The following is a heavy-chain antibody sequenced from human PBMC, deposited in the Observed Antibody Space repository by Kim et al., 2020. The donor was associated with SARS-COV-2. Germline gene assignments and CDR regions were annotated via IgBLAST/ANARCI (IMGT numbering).Heavy chain of an antibody. CDR1: GGSLSGYR. V-gene: IGHV4-34*01. CDR3: ARVTNDLRLCFYS. J-gene: IGHJ4*02. Sequence: SETLSLTCAVYGGSLSGYRWHWLRQPPGRGLEWIGESSHSGSTKYLPSLRGRGTISVEMSKNQFSLNLYPVTAADTAVYYCARVTNDLRLCFYSWGQGTRDTLS. D-gene: IGHD1-1*01. CDR2: SSHSGST.